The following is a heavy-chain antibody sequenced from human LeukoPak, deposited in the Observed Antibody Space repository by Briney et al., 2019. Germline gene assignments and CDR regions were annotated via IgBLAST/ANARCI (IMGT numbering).Heavy chain of an antibody. Sequence: GGSLRLSCAASGFAISDYYLNWIRQAPGKGLEWVSYISSRDNLIYYADSVKGRFTISVDNAKNSLYLHLNSLRTEDTAVYYCAREQWFRWEYWGQGVLVTVSA. CDR1: GFAISDYY. V-gene: IGHV3-11*01. J-gene: IGHJ4*02. D-gene: IGHD3-22*01. CDR2: ISSRDNLI. CDR3: AREQWFRWEY.